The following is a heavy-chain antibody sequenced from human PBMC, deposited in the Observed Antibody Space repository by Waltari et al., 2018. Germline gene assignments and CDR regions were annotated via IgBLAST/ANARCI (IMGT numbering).Heavy chain of an antibody. V-gene: IGHV3-7*03. Sequence: VELVESGGGLVQPGESLRLSCAAPRIAFNGRSMSWVRQAPGKSLEWVAAIRHGGTAELYMDSVKGRFSITKDNARKLLFLQMNNLRAEDTGMFYCARFGGYFEDNRAYFDSWGQGTLVTVSS. J-gene: IGHJ4*02. D-gene: IGHD3-16*01. CDR3: ARFGGYFEDNRAYFDS. CDR1: RIAFNGRS. CDR2: IRHGGTAE.